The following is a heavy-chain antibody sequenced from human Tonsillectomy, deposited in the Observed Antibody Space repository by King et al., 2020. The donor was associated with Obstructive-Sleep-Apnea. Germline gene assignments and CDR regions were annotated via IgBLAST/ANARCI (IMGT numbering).Heavy chain of an antibody. CDR3: ASDPAMYYYGSGSSDFDY. CDR2: ISSSSSTI. Sequence: VQLVESGGGLVQPGGSLRLSCVASGFTFSRYSMNWVRQAPGKGLEWVSHISSSSSTIYYADSVKGRFTISRDNAKNSLYLQMNSLRVEDTAVYYCASDPAMYYYGSGSSDFDYWGQGTLVTVSS. D-gene: IGHD3-10*01. V-gene: IGHV3-48*04. CDR1: GFTFSRYS. J-gene: IGHJ4*02.